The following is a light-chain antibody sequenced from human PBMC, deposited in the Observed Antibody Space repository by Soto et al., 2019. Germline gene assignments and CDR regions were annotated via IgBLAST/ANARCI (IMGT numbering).Light chain of an antibody. Sequence: QSALTQPASVSGSPGQSITISCTGTSSDVGGYNYVSWYQQHPGKAPRLMIYEVTNRPSGVSRRFSGSKSGNTASLTISGLQAEDEADYYCSSSTSISTVVFGGGTKLTVL. CDR1: SSDVGGYNY. J-gene: IGLJ2*01. V-gene: IGLV2-14*01. CDR2: EVT. CDR3: SSSTSISTVV.